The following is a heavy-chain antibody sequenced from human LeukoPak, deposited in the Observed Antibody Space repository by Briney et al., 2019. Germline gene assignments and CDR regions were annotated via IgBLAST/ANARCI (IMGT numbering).Heavy chain of an antibody. CDR2: INAFGART. CDR1: GFTFSGYA. D-gene: IGHD2-15*01. V-gene: IGHV3-23*01. CDR3: AKVALGYCSGSSCYYFDY. Sequence: PGGSLRLSCEASGFTFSGYAMSWVRQAPGKGLEWVSSINAFGARTYYADSVEGRFTISRDNSKNTLYLQMNSLRAEDTALYYCAKVALGYCSGSSCYYFDYGGQGTLVTVSS. J-gene: IGHJ4*02.